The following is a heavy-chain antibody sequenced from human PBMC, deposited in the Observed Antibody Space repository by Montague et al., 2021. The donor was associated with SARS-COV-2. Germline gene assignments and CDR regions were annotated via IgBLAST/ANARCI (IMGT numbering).Heavy chain of an antibody. CDR3: ARDQTVLEWIWYGMDV. V-gene: IGHV4-4*07. D-gene: IGHD3-3*01. CDR2: IYTSGST. J-gene: IGHJ6*02. CDR1: GGSISSYY. Sequence: SETLSLTCTVSGGSISSYYWSWIRQPAGKGLEWIGRIYTSGSTNYNPSLKSRVTMSVDTSKNQFSLKLSSVTAADAAVYYCARDQTVLEWIWYGMDVWGPGTTVTVSS.